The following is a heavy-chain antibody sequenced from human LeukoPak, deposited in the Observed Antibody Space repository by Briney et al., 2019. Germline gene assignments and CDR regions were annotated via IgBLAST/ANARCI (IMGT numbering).Heavy chain of an antibody. Sequence: SETLSLTCTVSGGSISSYYWSWIRQPPGKGLEWIGYIYYSGSTNYNPSLKSRVTISVDTSKNQFSLNLISVTAADTAVYYCARSPQGTATTANWLDPWGQGTLVTVSS. J-gene: IGHJ5*02. CDR2: IYYSGST. V-gene: IGHV4-59*12. D-gene: IGHD4-17*01. CDR1: GGSISSYY. CDR3: ARSPQGTATTANWLDP.